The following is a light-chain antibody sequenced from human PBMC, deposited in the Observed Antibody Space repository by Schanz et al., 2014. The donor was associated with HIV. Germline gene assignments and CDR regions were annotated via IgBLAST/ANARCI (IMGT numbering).Light chain of an antibody. J-gene: IGKJ2*01. CDR2: ASS. CDR3: QQSYSATPYT. Sequence: IPLTQSPSSLSASVGDRVTLTCRASQDISISLNWYQQKPGKAPQLLIYASSLLHTGVPSRFSGSGSGTHFTLTITGLQFEDFATYYCQQSYSATPYTFGQGTKVEIK. CDR1: QDISIS. V-gene: IGKV1-39*01.